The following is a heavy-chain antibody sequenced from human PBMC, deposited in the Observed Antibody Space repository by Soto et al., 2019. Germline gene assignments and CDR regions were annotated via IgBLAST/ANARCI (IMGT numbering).Heavy chain of an antibody. CDR1: GGTFSSYA. V-gene: IGHV1-69*01. CDR2: IIPIFGTA. Sequence: QVQLVQSGAEVQKPGSSVKVSCKASGGTFSSYAISWVRQAPGQGLEWMGGIIPIFGTANYAQKFQGRVTITADESTSTAYMELSSLRSEDTAVYYCARRGGYCSGGSCDYYYYGMDVWGQGTTVTVSS. CDR3: ARRGGYCSGGSCDYYYYGMDV. J-gene: IGHJ6*02. D-gene: IGHD2-15*01.